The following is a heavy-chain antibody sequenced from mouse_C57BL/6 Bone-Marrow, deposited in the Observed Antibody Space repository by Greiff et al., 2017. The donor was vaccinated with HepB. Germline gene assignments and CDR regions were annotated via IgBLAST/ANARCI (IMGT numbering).Heavy chain of an antibody. CDR2: ISRAGDYI. V-gene: IGHV5-9-1*02. Sequence: EVQLVESGAGLVKPGGSLKLSCAASGFTFSSYGMPWVRQTPEKRLEWVAYISRAGDYIYYADTVKGRFTISRDNARNTQDLQISSLKSEDAALYCCTRDRYCLWFAFWGQGTLVTVSA. CDR1: GFTFSSYG. CDR3: TRDRYCLWFAF. J-gene: IGHJ3*01.